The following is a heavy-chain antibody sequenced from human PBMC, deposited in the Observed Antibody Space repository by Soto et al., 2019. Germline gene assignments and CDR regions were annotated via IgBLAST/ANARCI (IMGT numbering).Heavy chain of an antibody. CDR1: GFTFSSYA. V-gene: IGHV3-23*01. CDR2: ISVSRDST. Sequence: GGSLRLSCAASGFTFSSYAMNWVRQAPGKGLEWVSAISVSRDSTYYADFVKGRFTISRDNSKNTLYLQMNSLRVEDTAIYYCAKNRYLPVEYFQHWGQGTLVPSPQ. D-gene: IGHD2-2*02. J-gene: IGHJ1*01. CDR3: AKNRYLPVEYFQH.